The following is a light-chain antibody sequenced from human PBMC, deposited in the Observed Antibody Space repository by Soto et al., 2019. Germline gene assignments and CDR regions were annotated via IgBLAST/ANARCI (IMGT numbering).Light chain of an antibody. J-gene: IGLJ2*01. CDR1: NSNIGSNT. Sequence: QSVLTQPPSASGTPGQRVTISCSGSNSNIGSNTVNWYQQLPRTAPKLLIYGNFNRPSGVPDRFSGSKSGTSASLAITGLQAEDEADYYCQSYDSSLSGVLFGGGTKLTVL. V-gene: IGLV1-40*01. CDR3: QSYDSSLSGVL. CDR2: GNF.